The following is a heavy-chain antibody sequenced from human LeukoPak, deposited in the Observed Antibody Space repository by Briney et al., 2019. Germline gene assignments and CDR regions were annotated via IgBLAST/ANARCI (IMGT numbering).Heavy chain of an antibody. D-gene: IGHD3-10*01. CDR1: GFTFSSYA. CDR3: AKPCRSGSYYPGPGDY. Sequence: PGGSLRLSCAASGFTFSSYAMSWVRQAPGKGLEWVSAISGSGGSTYYADSVKGRFTISRDNSKNTLYLQMNSLRAEDTAVYYCAKPCRSGSYYPGPGDYWGQGTLVTVSS. CDR2: ISGSGGST. V-gene: IGHV3-23*01. J-gene: IGHJ4*02.